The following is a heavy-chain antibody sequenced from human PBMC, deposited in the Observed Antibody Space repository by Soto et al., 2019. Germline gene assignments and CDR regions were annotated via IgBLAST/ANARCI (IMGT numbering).Heavy chain of an antibody. CDR1: GYTFTSYG. CDR2: ISAYNGNT. Sequence: ASVKVSCKASGYTFTSYGISWVRQAPGQGLEWMGWISAYNGNTNYAQKLQGRVTMTTDTSTSTAYMELRSLRSDDTAVYYCARVSYSSGWYWFDPWGQGTLVTVSS. CDR3: ARVSYSSGWYWFDP. J-gene: IGHJ5*02. D-gene: IGHD6-19*01. V-gene: IGHV1-18*01.